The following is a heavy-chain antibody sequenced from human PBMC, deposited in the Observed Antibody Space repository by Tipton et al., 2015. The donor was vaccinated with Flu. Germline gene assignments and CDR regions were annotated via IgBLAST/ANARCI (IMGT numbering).Heavy chain of an antibody. J-gene: IGHJ3*01. V-gene: IGHV4-59*01. CDR2: IYYSGST. CDR3: ARDYYGSGYDAFDF. Sequence: TLSLTCTVSGGSISSYYWSWIRQPPGKGLEWIGYIYYSGSTNYNPSLKSRVTISVDTSKNQFSLKLSSVTAADTAVYYCARDYYGSGYDAFDFWGQGTMVTVSS. CDR1: GGSISSYY. D-gene: IGHD3-10*01.